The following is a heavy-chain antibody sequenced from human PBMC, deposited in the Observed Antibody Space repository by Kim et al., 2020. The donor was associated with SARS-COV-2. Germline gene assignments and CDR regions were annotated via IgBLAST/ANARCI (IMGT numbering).Heavy chain of an antibody. CDR3: ARETVYLSVGFDP. J-gene: IGHJ5*02. D-gene: IGHD2-2*02. Sequence: AESVKSRFTISRDNSKNTLYLQMNSLRAEDTAVYYCARETVYLSVGFDPWGQGTLVTVSS. V-gene: IGHV3-23*01.